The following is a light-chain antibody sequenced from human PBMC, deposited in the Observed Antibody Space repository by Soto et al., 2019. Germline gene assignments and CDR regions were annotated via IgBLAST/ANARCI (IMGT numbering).Light chain of an antibody. CDR3: SSYTSSSTRV. CDR1: SSDVGGYNY. V-gene: IGLV2-14*01. J-gene: IGLJ3*02. Sequence: QSALTQPASVSGSPGQSITISCTGTSSDVGGYNYVSWYQQHPGKAPKLMIYEVSNRPSGVSNRFSGSKPGNTASLTISGLQAEDEADYYCSSYTSSSTRVFGGGTQLTAL. CDR2: EVS.